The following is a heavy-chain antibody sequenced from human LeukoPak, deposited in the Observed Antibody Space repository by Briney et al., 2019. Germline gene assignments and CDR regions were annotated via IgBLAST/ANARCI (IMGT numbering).Heavy chain of an antibody. CDR1: GYTFTGYY. J-gene: IGHJ4*02. CDR3: ARDPMDYDFWSGYSVPIFDY. CDR2: INPNSGGT. Sequence: ASVKVSCKASGYTFTGYYMHWVRQVPGQGLEWMGWINPNSGGTNYAQKFQGRVTMTRDTSISTAYMELSRLRSDDTAVYYCARDPMDYDFWSGYSVPIFDYWGQGTLVTVSS. D-gene: IGHD3-3*01. V-gene: IGHV1-2*02.